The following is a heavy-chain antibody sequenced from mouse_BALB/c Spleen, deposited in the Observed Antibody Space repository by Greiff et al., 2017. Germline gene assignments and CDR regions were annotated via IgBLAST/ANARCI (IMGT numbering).Heavy chain of an antibody. CDR2: INPSNGRT. D-gene: IGHD2-1*01. CDR1: GYTFTSYW. V-gene: IGHV1S81*02. CDR3: ARKDYGNYGFDY. Sequence: VQLQQPGAELVKPGASVKLSCKASGYTFTSYWMHWVKQRPGQGLEWIGEINPSNGRTNYNEKFKSKATLTVDKSSSTAYMQLSSLTSEDSAVYYCARKDYGNYGFDYWGQGTTLTVSS. J-gene: IGHJ2*01.